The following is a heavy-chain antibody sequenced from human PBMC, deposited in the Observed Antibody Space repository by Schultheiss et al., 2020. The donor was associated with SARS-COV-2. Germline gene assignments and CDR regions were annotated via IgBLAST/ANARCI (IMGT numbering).Heavy chain of an antibody. CDR1: GGSFSGYY. D-gene: IGHD1-1*01. CDR3: AKDLVRRLSFDY. V-gene: IGHV3-23*01. Sequence: LSLTCAVYGGSFSGYYWSWIRQPPGKGLEWVSAISGSGGSTYYADSVKGRFTISRDNSKNTLYLQMNSLRAEDTAVYYCAKDLVRRLSFDYWGQGTLVTVSS. J-gene: IGHJ4*02. CDR2: ISGSGGST.